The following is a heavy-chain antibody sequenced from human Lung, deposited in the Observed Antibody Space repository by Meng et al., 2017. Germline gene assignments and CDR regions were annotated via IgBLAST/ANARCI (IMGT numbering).Heavy chain of an antibody. Sequence: VVLHQSGTGLLESWATLSLTCAISGDSFSSNSAAWNWIRQSPSRGLEWLGRTYYRSKWYNGYAVSVRSRITINPDTSKYQFSLQLNSVTPEDTAVYYCARSQQWLDSWGQGTLVTVSS. J-gene: IGHJ4*02. CDR2: TYYRSKWYN. D-gene: IGHD6-19*01. V-gene: IGHV6-1*01. CDR3: ARSQQWLDS. CDR1: GDSFSSNSAA.